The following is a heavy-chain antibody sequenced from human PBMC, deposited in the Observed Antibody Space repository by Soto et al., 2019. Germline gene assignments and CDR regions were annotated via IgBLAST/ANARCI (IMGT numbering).Heavy chain of an antibody. CDR3: ARGLGYCSGGSCYYYYYYMDV. D-gene: IGHD2-15*01. CDR2: INHSGFT. Sequence: SETLSLTCAVYGGSFSDYYWTWIRQAPGEGLEWIGEINHSGFTNYNPSLKSRVTISVDTSKNQFSLKLSSVTAADTAVYYCARGLGYCSGGSCYYYYYYMDVWGKGTTVTVSS. V-gene: IGHV4-34*01. CDR1: GGSFSDYY. J-gene: IGHJ6*03.